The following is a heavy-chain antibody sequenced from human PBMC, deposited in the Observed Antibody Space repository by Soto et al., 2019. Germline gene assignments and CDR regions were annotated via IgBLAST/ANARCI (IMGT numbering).Heavy chain of an antibody. CDR1: GSTFSSYA. J-gene: IGHJ4*02. CDR3: ARTLYYYDSSGYLFDY. D-gene: IGHD3-22*01. V-gene: IGHV3-30-3*01. CDR2: ISYDGSNK. Sequence: HRGGSLRLSCAASGSTFSSYAMHWVRQAPGKGLEWVAVISYDGSNKYYADSVKGRFTISRDNSKNTLYLQMNSLRAEDTAVYYCARTLYYYDSSGYLFDYWGQGTLVTVSS.